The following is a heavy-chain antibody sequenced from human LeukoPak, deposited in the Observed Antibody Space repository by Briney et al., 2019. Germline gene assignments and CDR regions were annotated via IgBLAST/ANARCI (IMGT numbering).Heavy chain of an antibody. V-gene: IGHV1-2*02. CDR1: GYTFTGYY. Sequence: GASVKVSCKASGYTFTGYYMHWVRQAPGQGLEWMGLINPNSGGTNYAQKFQGRVTMTRDTSISTAYMELSRLRSDDTAVYYCARGHYYDSSGYYSLPDYWGQGTLVTVSS. J-gene: IGHJ4*02. D-gene: IGHD3-22*01. CDR3: ARGHYYDSSGYYSLPDY. CDR2: INPNSGGT.